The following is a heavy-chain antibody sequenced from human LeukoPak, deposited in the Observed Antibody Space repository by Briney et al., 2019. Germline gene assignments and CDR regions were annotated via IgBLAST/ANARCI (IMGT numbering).Heavy chain of an antibody. J-gene: IGHJ6*03. D-gene: IGHD3-22*01. CDR3: ARQVRSPVVMFMDV. CDR1: GGSISSSTYN. CDR2: VYYTGIT. V-gene: IGHV4-39*01. Sequence: SETLSLTCTVAGGSISSSTYNWGWIRQPPGKGLEWIGSVYYTGITYYNPSVESRVTISVDTPKNHFSLELNSVTAANTGVYFCARQVRSPVVMFMDVWGKGTTVTVSS.